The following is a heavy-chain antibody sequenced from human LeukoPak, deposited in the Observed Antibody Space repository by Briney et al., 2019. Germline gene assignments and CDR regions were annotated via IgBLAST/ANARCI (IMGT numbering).Heavy chain of an antibody. D-gene: IGHD7-27*01. V-gene: IGHV3-11*04. Sequence: MSGGSLRLSCAASGFTFSGHYMSWLRQAPGKGLEWVSYISHTGTTMYYADSVKGRFTLSRDNARNSLYLQMNSLRAEDTAVYYCARGHWGLDSWGQGTLVSVSS. CDR2: ISHTGTTM. J-gene: IGHJ4*02. CDR1: GFTFSGHY. CDR3: ARGHWGLDS.